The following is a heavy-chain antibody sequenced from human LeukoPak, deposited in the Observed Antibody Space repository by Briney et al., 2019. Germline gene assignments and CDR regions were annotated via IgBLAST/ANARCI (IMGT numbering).Heavy chain of an antibody. CDR3: ARDETPYY. Sequence: GGSLRLSCAASGFTFSSYEMNWVRQAPGKGLEWVSCISRSGNDIYYADSVKGRFTISRDNAKNSLYLQMNSLRAEDTAVYYCARDETPYYWGQGTLVTVSS. CDR1: GFTFSSYE. V-gene: IGHV3-21*01. J-gene: IGHJ4*02. CDR2: ISRSGNDI.